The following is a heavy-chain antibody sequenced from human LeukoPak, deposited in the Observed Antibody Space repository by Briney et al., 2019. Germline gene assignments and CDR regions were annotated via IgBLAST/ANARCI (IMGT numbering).Heavy chain of an antibody. D-gene: IGHD2-15*01. V-gene: IGHV3-9*01. CDR1: GFTFYDYA. J-gene: IGHJ4*02. CDR3: AKDKAPLAATLDY. Sequence: GGSLRHSCAASGFTFYDYAMQWVRPAPGKRLEWVSGISWNSGSIGYADSVKGRFTISRDNAKTSLYLQMNSLRAEDAALYYCAKDKAPLAATLDYWGQGTLVTVSS. CDR2: ISWNSGSI.